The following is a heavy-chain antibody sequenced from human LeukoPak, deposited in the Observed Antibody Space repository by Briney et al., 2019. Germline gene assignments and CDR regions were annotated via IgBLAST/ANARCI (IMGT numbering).Heavy chain of an antibody. V-gene: IGHV4-34*01. Sequence: SETLSLTCAVYGGSFSGYYWSWIRQPPGKGLEWIGEINHSGSTNYNPSLKSRVTISVDTSKNQFSLKLSSVTAADMAVYYCATLPYCSSTSCYYYGMDVWGQGTTVTVSS. CDR3: ATLPYCSSTSCYYYGMDV. CDR2: INHSGST. J-gene: IGHJ6*02. D-gene: IGHD2-2*01. CDR1: GGSFSGYY.